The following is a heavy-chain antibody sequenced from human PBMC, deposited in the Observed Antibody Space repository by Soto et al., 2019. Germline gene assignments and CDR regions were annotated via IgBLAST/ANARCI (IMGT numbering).Heavy chain of an antibody. CDR1: GFTFSSCA. D-gene: IGHD3-22*01. J-gene: IGHJ4*02. V-gene: IGHV3-23*01. CDR3: ARETGAPITTWASDY. CDR2: IGGSGDDT. Sequence: GSLRLSCAASGFTFSSCAMSWVRQAPGKGLEWVSGIGGSGDDTEYTDSVKGRFTISRDNAKNSLYLQMNSLRAEDTAVYYCARETGAPITTWASDYWGQGTLVTVSS.